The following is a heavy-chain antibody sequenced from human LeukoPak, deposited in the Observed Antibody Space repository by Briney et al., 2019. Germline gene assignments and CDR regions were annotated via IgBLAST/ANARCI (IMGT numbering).Heavy chain of an antibody. V-gene: IGHV3-21*06. CDR1: GFTFRSYS. CDR3: VRRYMATSAEDFDY. J-gene: IGHJ4*02. Sequence: AGGSLRLSCAASGFTFRSYSMNWVPQAPEKGLEWVSSISSSSSEMYYTDAVKGRFTISRDNGKNSLYLQMTTLRAEDTAVYYCVRRYMATSAEDFDYWGQGTLVTVFS. D-gene: IGHD3-16*02. CDR2: ISSSSSEM.